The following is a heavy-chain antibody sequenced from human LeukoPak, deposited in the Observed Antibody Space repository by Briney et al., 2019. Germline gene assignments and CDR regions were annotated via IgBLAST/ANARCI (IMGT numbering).Heavy chain of an antibody. J-gene: IGHJ4*02. V-gene: IGHV1-46*01. CDR3: ARTDNGDLDY. Sequence: ASVKVSCKASGYTFTTYYMHWVRQAPGQGLEWMGVINPNGGSAAYAQNFQGRVTMTRDTSTSTVYMELSGLRSEDTAVYYCARTDNGDLDYWGQGTLVTVSS. D-gene: IGHD1-1*01. CDR1: GYTFTTYY. CDR2: INPNGGSA.